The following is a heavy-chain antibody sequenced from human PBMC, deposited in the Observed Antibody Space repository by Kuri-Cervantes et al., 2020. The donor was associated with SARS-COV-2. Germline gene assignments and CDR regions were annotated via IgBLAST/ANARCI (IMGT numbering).Heavy chain of an antibody. J-gene: IGHJ3*02. Sequence: GESLKISCTASGFTFGDYAMSWVRQAPGKGLEWVGFIRSKAYGGTTEYAASVKGRFTISRDNAKNSLYLQMNSLRAEDTAVYYCARDLLVRIRAHAFDIWGQGTMVTVSS. CDR2: IRSKAYGGTT. V-gene: IGHV3-49*04. CDR3: ARDLLVRIRAHAFDI. D-gene: IGHD2-8*02. CDR1: GFTFGDYA.